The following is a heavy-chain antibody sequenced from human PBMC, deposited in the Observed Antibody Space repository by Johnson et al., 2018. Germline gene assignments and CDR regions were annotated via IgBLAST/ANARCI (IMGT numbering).Heavy chain of an antibody. CDR1: GGSISSYY. V-gene: IGHV4-59*01. Sequence: QVQLQESGPGLVKPSETLSLTCTVSGGSISSYYWSWIRQPPGKGLEWIGYIYYSGSTNYNPSLKSRFTISVDTSTSQFSLKRNSVTAAGTAVYYCAGEIGECRGGRCYPGYYMDVWGKGTGVTVSS. D-gene: IGHD2-15*01. CDR2: IYYSGST. CDR3: AGEIGECRGGRCYPGYYMDV. J-gene: IGHJ6*03.